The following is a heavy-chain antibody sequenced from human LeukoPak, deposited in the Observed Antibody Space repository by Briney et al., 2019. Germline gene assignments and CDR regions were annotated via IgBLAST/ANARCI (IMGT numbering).Heavy chain of an antibody. CDR2: ISSGGGST. CDR3: ARGDSWSYLRREYNWFDP. V-gene: IGHV3-23*01. D-gene: IGHD1-26*01. CDR1: GFTFRIYA. J-gene: IGHJ5*02. Sequence: GGSLRLSCAASGFTFRIYAMNWVRQAPGKGLEWVSAISSGGGSTYYADSVKGRFTISRDNSENTLYLQMNSLRVENTAVYYCARGDSWSYLRREYNWFDPWGQGTLVTVSS.